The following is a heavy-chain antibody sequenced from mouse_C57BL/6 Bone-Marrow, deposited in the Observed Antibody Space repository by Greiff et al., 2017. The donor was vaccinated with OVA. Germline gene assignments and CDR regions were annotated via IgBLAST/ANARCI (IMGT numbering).Heavy chain of an antibody. V-gene: IGHV1-9*01. CDR2: ILPGSGST. CDR3: ARSYGSAFAY. CDR1: GYTFTGYW. J-gene: IGHJ3*01. Sequence: VQLVESGAELMKPGASVKLSCKATGYTFTGYWIEWVKQRPGHGLEWIGDILPGSGSTNSNEKFKGKATFTADTSTNTAYMQLSSLTTEDAATYYCARSYGSAFAYWGQGTLVTVSA. D-gene: IGHD1-1*01.